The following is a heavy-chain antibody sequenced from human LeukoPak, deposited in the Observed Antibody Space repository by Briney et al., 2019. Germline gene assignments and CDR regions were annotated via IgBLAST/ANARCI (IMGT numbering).Heavy chain of an antibody. CDR3: ARGPPGPGQKWGDFDY. CDR2: INPSGGST. Sequence: GASVKVSCKASGYTFTSYYMHWVRQAPGQGLEWMGIINPSGGSTSYAQKFQGRVTMTTDTSTSTAYMELRSLRSDDTAVYYCARGPPGPGQKWGDFDYWGQGTLVTVSS. J-gene: IGHJ4*02. D-gene: IGHD1-1*01. V-gene: IGHV1-46*01. CDR1: GYTFTSYY.